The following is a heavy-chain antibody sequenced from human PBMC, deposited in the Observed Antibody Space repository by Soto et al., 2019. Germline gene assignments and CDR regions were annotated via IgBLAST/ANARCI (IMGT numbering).Heavy chain of an antibody. J-gene: IGHJ4*02. CDR1: GYTSSHFG. CDR2: INFYNVDA. V-gene: IGHV1-18*01. CDR3: AQDYDFTFDY. D-gene: IGHD3-3*01. Sequence: QVHLVQSGGEVKMPGASVKVSCKAFGYTSSHFGISWVRQAPGQGLEWVGWINFYNVDANYGPNFKXRVTMTKDTSTSTAYMDMRGLRSDDTAVYYCAQDYDFTFDYWGQGTLITVAS.